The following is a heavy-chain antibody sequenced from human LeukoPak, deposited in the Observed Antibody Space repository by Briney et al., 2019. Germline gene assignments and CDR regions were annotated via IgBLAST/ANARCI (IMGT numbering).Heavy chain of an antibody. J-gene: IGHJ4*02. CDR1: GFTFGIFG. D-gene: IGHD2-2*02. CDR3: AKRVPYTSSPVYLDS. CDR2: ISDDGHYK. Sequence: GGSLRLSCAASGFTFGIFGMNWVRQAPGMGLQWVSSISDDGHYKYYADSVRGRFTVSRNNSKNTVYLELNSLRGEDTAVYYCAKRVPYTSSPVYLDSWGQGISVTVSS. V-gene: IGHV3-23*01.